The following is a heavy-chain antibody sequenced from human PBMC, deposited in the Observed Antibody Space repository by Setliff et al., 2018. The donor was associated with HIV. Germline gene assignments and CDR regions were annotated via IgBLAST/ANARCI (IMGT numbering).Heavy chain of an antibody. CDR2: INSGNGNT. CDR3: ARDEGAYGSGSSDY. J-gene: IGHJ4*02. V-gene: IGHV1-3*01. Sequence: ASVKVSCKASGYTSISYAMHWVRQAPGQRLEWMGWINSGNGNTKYSQKFQGRVTITRDTSASTAYMELSSLRSEDTAVYYCARDEGAYGSGSSDYWGQGTLVTVSS. CDR1: GYTSISYA. D-gene: IGHD3-10*01.